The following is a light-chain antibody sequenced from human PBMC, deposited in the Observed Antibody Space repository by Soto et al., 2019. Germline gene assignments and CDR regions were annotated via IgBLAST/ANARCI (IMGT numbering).Light chain of an antibody. CDR2: DAS. J-gene: IGKJ1*01. V-gene: IGKV1-13*02. CDR1: QGISSA. Sequence: AIQLTQSPSSLSASVGDRVTITCRASQGISSALAWYQQKPGKAPKLLIYDASSLESGVPSRFSGSGSGTDFTLTISRLQPEDFATYYCQQFNSYQTFGQGTKVEIK. CDR3: QQFNSYQT.